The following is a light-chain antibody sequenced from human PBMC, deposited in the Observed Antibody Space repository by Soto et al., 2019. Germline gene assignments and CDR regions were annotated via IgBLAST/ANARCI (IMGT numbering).Light chain of an antibody. V-gene: IGLV2-8*01. Sequence: QSALTQSPSASGSPGQSVTISCTGTSSDVGGYNYVSWYQQHPGKAPKLMIYEVTKRPSGVPDRFSGSKSGNTASLTVSGLQAEDEAHYYCSSYAGSNNFGVFGGGTQLTVL. J-gene: IGLJ2*01. CDR2: EVT. CDR1: SSDVGGYNY. CDR3: SSYAGSNNFGV.